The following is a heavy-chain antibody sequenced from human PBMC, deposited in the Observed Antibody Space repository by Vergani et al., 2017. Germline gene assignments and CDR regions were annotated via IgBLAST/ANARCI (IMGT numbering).Heavy chain of an antibody. CDR3: ARVAEAYGDYEYYFDY. J-gene: IGHJ4*02. CDR1: GGSISSYY. D-gene: IGHD4-17*01. Sequence: QVQLQESGPGLVKPSETLSLTCTVSGGSISSYYWSWIRQPPGKGLAWIGYIYYSGSTNYNPSLKSRVTISVDTSKNQFSLKLSSVTAADTAVYYCARVAEAYGDYEYYFDYWGQGTLVTVSS. V-gene: IGHV4-59*01. CDR2: IYYSGST.